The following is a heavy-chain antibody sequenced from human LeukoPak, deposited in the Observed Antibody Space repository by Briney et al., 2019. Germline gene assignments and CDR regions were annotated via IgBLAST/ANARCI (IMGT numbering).Heavy chain of an antibody. CDR2: INHSGST. CDR3: ARETVAGTYYFDY. V-gene: IGHV4-34*01. D-gene: IGHD6-19*01. CDR1: GGSSSGYY. J-gene: IGHJ4*02. Sequence: SETLSLTCAVYGGSSSGYYWSWIRQPPGKGLEWIGEINHSGSTNYNPSLKSRVTISVDTSKNRFSLKLSSVTAADTAVYYCARETVAGTYYFDYWGQGTLVTVSS.